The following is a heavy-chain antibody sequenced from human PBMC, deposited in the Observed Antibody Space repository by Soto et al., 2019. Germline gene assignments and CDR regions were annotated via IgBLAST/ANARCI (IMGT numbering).Heavy chain of an antibody. Sequence: EVQLLESGGGLVQPGGSLRLSCAASGFIFSTYDMSWVRQAQGKGLEWVSAIGGSGGRTHYADSVKGRFTISRDNSKNTLYLQMNSLRAEDTAVYYCARIAEAVAGTVYGYWGQGTLVTVSS. CDR1: GFIFSTYD. CDR2: IGGSGGRT. J-gene: IGHJ4*02. D-gene: IGHD6-19*01. CDR3: ARIAEAVAGTVYGY. V-gene: IGHV3-23*01.